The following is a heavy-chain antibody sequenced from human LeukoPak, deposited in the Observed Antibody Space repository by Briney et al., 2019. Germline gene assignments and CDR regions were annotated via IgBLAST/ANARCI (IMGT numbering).Heavy chain of an antibody. D-gene: IGHD3-10*01. V-gene: IGHV4-4*02. CDR1: GFTFSSYW. Sequence: GSLRLSCAASGFTFSSYWMSWVRQPPGKGLEWIGEIYHSGSTNYNPSLKSRVTISVDKSKNQFSLKLSSVTAADTAVYYCARVPAIGELLSSYAFDIWGQGTMVTVSS. CDR3: ARVPAIGELLSSYAFDI. J-gene: IGHJ3*02. CDR2: IYHSGST.